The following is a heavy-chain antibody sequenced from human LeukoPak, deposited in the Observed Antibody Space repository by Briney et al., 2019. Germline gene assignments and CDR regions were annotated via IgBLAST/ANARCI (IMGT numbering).Heavy chain of an antibody. CDR1: GFTFSSYW. J-gene: IGHJ4*02. CDR3: ARSPEKPGIAAAEFDY. CDR2: IKQDGSEK. D-gene: IGHD6-13*01. V-gene: IGHV3-7*01. Sequence: PGVSLRRYCAASGFTFSSYWMSWVRQAPGKGLEWVANIKQDGSEKYYVDSVKGRFTISRDNAKNSLYLQMNSLRAEDTAVYYCARSPEKPGIAAAEFDYWGQGTLVTVSS.